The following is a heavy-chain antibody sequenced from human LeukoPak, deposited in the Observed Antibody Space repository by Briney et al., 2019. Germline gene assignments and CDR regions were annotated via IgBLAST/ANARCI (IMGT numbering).Heavy chain of an antibody. CDR3: AKDRAVTPFDY. CDR1: GFTFSNYE. CDR2: ISFSGNTI. Sequence: GGSLRLSCAASGFTFSNYEMNWVRQAPGKGLEWVSYISFSGNTIYYADSVKGRFTISRVDAKNSLYLQMNSLRAEDTAVYYCAKDRAVTPFDYWGQGTLVTVSS. V-gene: IGHV3-48*03. D-gene: IGHD5-18*01. J-gene: IGHJ4*02.